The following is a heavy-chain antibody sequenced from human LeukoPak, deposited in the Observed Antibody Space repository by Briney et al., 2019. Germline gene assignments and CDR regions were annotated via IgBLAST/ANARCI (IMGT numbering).Heavy chain of an antibody. Sequence: PSETLSLTCTVSGGSISSSSYYWGWIRQPPGKGLEWIGSIYYSGSTYYNPSLKSRVTISVDTSKNQFSLKLSSVTAADTAVYYCARHLSSGSGIDYWGQGTLVTVSS. J-gene: IGHJ4*02. CDR1: GGSISSSSYY. V-gene: IGHV4-39*01. CDR3: ARHLSSGSGIDY. D-gene: IGHD6-19*01. CDR2: IYYSGST.